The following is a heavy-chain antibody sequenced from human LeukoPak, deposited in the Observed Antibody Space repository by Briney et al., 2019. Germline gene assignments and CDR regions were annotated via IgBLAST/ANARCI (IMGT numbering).Heavy chain of an antibody. CDR3: ARGDGLGYGDYFSAFDI. J-gene: IGHJ3*02. CDR2: IYYSGST. Sequence: SQTLSLTCTVSGGSISSGVYYWSWIRQHPGKGLEWIGYIYYSGSTYYNPSLKSRITMSVDTSKNQFSLKLSSVTAADTAVYYCARGDGLGYGDYFSAFDIWGQGTMVTVSS. D-gene: IGHD4-17*01. CDR1: GGSISSGVYY. V-gene: IGHV4-31*03.